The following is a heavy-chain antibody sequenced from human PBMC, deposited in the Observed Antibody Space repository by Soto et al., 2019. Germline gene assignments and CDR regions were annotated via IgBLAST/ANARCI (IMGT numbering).Heavy chain of an antibody. D-gene: IGHD3-22*01. CDR3: ARSNSGYYKWFDP. J-gene: IGHJ5*02. CDR1: GDSISDSNYY. Sequence: SETLSLTCTVSGDSISDSNYYWGWVRQPPGKGLEWIANINYGGISYYNPSLRSRVAISVDTSKNQFSLKLNSVTAADTAIYYCARSNSGYYKWFDPWGQGTLVTVSS. CDR2: INYGGIS. V-gene: IGHV4-39*01.